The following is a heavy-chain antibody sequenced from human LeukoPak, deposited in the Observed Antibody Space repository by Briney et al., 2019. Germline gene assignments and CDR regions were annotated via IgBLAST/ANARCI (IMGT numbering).Heavy chain of an antibody. D-gene: IGHD6-19*01. CDR2: VDGGGGGT. J-gene: IGHJ4*02. Sequence: GGSLRLSCAASGFTLSSYAMTWVRQAPGRGLEWVSSVDGGGGGTYYADSVKGRFTISRDNSKNTLYLQMNSLRAEDTAVYYCAKRLAMTGTYHFDYWGQGTLVTVSS. CDR3: AKRLAMTGTYHFDY. V-gene: IGHV3-23*01. CDR1: GFTLSSYA.